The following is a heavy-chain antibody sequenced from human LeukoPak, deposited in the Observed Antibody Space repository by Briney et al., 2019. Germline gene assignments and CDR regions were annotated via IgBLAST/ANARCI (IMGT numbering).Heavy chain of an antibody. CDR1: GFTFSSYA. J-gene: IGHJ4*02. CDR3: AKDRVRGYSYGYCDY. V-gene: IGHV3-23*01. Sequence: PGGSLRLSCAASGFTFSSYAMSWVRQAPGKGLEWVSAISGSGGSTYYADSVKGRFTISRDNSKNTLYLQMNSLRAEDTAVYYCAKDRVRGYSYGYCDYWGQGTLVTVSS. D-gene: IGHD5-18*01. CDR2: ISGSGGST.